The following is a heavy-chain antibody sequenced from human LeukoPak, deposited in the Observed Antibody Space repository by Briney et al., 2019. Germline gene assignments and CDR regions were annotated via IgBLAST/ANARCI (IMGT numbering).Heavy chain of an antibody. J-gene: IGHJ4*02. CDR1: GFTFRSYS. D-gene: IGHD6-19*01. V-gene: IGHV3-21*01. CDR3: ARGAYSSGWYPFDY. Sequence: GGSLRLSCAASGFTFRSYSMNWVREAPGKGMEWVSSISSSSSYIYYADSVKGRFTISRDNAKNSLYLQMNSLRAEDTAVYYCARGAYSSGWYPFDYWGQGTLVTVSS. CDR2: ISSSSSYI.